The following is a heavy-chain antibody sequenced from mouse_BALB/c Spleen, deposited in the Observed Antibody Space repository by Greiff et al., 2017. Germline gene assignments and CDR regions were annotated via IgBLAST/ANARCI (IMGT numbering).Heavy chain of an antibody. CDR3: ASYYGNAMDY. V-gene: IGHV3-6*02. D-gene: IGHD2-1*01. J-gene: IGHJ4*01. Sequence: EVQLQESGPGLVKPSQSLSLTCSVTGYSITSGYYWNLIRQFPGNKLEWMGYISYDGSNNYNPSLKNRISITRDTSKNQFFLKLNSVTTEDTATYYCASYYGNAMDYWGQGTSVTVSS. CDR2: ISYDGSN. CDR1: GYSITSGYY.